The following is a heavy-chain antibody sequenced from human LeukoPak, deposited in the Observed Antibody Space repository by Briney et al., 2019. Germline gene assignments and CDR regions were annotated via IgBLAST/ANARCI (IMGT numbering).Heavy chain of an antibody. D-gene: IGHD3-10*01. V-gene: IGHV3-48*03. Sequence: GGSLRLSCAASGFTFRSYEMTWVRQAPGRGLEWLSYISPSGSTMSYADSVEGRFTISRDSAKNSLYLQMDSLRAEDTAVYYCARLSYFGSTVYGMDVWGQGTTVTVSS. CDR2: ISPSGSTM. CDR3: ARLSYFGSTVYGMDV. CDR1: GFTFRSYE. J-gene: IGHJ6*02.